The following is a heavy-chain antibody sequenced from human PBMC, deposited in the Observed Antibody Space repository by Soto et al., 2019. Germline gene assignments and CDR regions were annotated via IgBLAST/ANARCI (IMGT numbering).Heavy chain of an antibody. CDR1: GGTFSSYT. Sequence: SVKVSCKASGGTFSSYTISWVRQAPGQGLEWMGRIIPILGIANYAQKFQGRVTITADKSTSTAYMELSSLRSEDTAVYYCARANLAAAGSLISNWFDPWGQGTLVTVSS. CDR3: ARANLAAAGSLISNWFDP. D-gene: IGHD6-13*01. J-gene: IGHJ5*02. CDR2: IIPILGIA. V-gene: IGHV1-69*02.